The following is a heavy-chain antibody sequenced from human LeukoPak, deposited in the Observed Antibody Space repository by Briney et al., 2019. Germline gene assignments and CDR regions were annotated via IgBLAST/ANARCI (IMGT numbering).Heavy chain of an antibody. V-gene: IGHV4-34*01. CDR3: TRAVAGHPD. CDR1: GVPFSNYY. CDR2: INHSGYT. J-gene: IGHJ4*02. D-gene: IGHD6-19*01. Sequence: PSETLSLTCAVSGVPFSNYYWSWLRQSPTKGLEWIGEINHSGYTNYNPSLKSRVTISIDTSKNQFSLMVTSMTAADTGVYYCTRAVAGHPDWGQGTLVTVSS.